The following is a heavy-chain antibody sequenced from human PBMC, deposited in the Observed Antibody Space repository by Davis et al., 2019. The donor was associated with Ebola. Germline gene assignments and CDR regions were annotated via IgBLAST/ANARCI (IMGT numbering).Heavy chain of an antibody. Sequence: AASVKVSCKASGYTFTSYYMHWVRQAPGQGLEWMGIINPSGGSTSYAQKLQGRVTMTTDTSTSTAYMELSGLRSEDTAVYYCARDPFLFGDHYESDDYGMDVWGKGTTVTVSS. V-gene: IGHV1-46*01. CDR2: INPSGGST. CDR3: ARDPFLFGDHYESDDYGMDV. J-gene: IGHJ6*04. D-gene: IGHD3-16*01. CDR1: GYTFTSYY.